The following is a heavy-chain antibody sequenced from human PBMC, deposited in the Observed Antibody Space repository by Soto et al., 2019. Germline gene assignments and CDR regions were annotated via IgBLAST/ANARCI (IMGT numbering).Heavy chain of an antibody. CDR1: GFTFSNAW. D-gene: IGHD3-16*02. Sequence: GGSLRLSCAASGFTFSNAWMSWVRQAPGKGLEWVGRIKSKTDGGTTDYAAPVKGRFTISRDDSKNTLYLQMNSLKTEDTAVYYCTTELDDYIWGSYRPVPPDIWGQGTMVTVSS. CDR2: IKSKTDGGTT. CDR3: TTELDDYIWGSYRPVPPDI. V-gene: IGHV3-15*01. J-gene: IGHJ3*02.